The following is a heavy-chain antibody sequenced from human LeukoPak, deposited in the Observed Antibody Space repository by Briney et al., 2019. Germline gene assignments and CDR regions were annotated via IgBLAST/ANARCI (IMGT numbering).Heavy chain of an antibody. D-gene: IGHD6-13*01. V-gene: IGHV4-39*07. J-gene: IGHJ4*02. CDR3: ARGKGYSSSWYWFY. Sequence: SETLSLTCTVSGGSIRSSSYYWGWIRQPPGKGLEWIGCIYYTGSTYYNPSLKSRVTISVDTSKNQFSLKLSSVTAADTAVYYCARGKGYSSSWYWFYWGQGTLVTVSS. CDR2: IYYTGST. CDR1: GGSIRSSSYY.